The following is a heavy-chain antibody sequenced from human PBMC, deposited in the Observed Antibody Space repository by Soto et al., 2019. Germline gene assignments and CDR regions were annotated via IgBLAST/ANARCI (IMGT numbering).Heavy chain of an antibody. J-gene: IGHJ5*02. V-gene: IGHV3-66*01. CDR1: GFTVSSNY. CDR2: IYSGGST. Sequence: EVQLVESGGGLVQPGGSLRLSCAASGFTVSSNYMSWVRQAPGKGLVWVSVIYSGGSTYYADSVKGRFTISRDNSKKTLYLQMNSLRAEDTAVYYCAREYYDFWSGHHRFDPGGQGTLVTVSS. CDR3: AREYYDFWSGHHRFDP. D-gene: IGHD3-3*01.